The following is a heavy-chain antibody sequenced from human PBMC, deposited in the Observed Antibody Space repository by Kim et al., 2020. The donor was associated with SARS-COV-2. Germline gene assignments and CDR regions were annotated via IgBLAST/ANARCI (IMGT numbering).Heavy chain of an antibody. D-gene: IGHD3-10*01. CDR3: SRDREGSGSSFDY. CDR1: GFSIVDYG. V-gene: IGHV3-30*03. CDR2: ISHDGSRK. Sequence: GGSLRLSCAVSGFSIVDYGLHWVRQAPGTGLEWVAGISHDGSRKFYAESVKGRFAISRDNSEAMLYLQMHGLRSEDTAVYFWSRDREGSGSSFDYWRQGT. J-gene: IGHJ4*02.